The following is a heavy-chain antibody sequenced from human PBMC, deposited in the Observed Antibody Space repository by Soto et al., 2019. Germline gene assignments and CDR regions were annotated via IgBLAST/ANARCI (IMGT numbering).Heavy chain of an antibody. CDR3: ARLHSHGTYGMDV. Sequence: ASVKVSCKASGGSFTYTLSWVRQAPGQGLEWMGGIIPIFGTANCAQKFQGRVTITADESTKTAYMELSTLRSEDTAVYYCARLHSHGTYGMDVWGQGTTVTVSS. CDR1: GGSFTYT. CDR2: IIPIFGTA. J-gene: IGHJ6*02. V-gene: IGHV1-69*13. D-gene: IGHD5-18*01.